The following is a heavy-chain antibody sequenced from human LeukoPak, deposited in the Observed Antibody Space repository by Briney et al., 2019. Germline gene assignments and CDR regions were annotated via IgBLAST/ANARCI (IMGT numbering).Heavy chain of an antibody. D-gene: IGHD2-15*01. CDR3: ARSRPVVVGPFDY. CDR1: GYSFTSYW. V-gene: IGHV5-51*01. Sequence: GESLKISCKGSGYSFTSYWIGWVRQMPGEGLEWMGIIYPGDSDTRYSPSFQGQVTISADKSISTAYLQWSSLKASDTAMYYCARSRPVVVGPFDYWGQGTLVTVSS. CDR2: IYPGDSDT. J-gene: IGHJ4*02.